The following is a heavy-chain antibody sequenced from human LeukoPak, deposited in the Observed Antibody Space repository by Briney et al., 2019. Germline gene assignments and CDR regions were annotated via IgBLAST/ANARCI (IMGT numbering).Heavy chain of an antibody. Sequence: PSETLSLTCAVSGYSMSSDYYWGWIRQPPGKGLEWIGNVDPRGSTYYNPSLKSRATISLDPSKKQFSLKLTSATAADTGVYYCATVGDSHYGDWYFAYWGQGTLVTVSS. J-gene: IGHJ4*02. V-gene: IGHV4-38-2*01. CDR2: VDPRGST. D-gene: IGHD4-17*01. CDR3: ATVGDSHYGDWYFAY. CDR1: GYSMSSDYY.